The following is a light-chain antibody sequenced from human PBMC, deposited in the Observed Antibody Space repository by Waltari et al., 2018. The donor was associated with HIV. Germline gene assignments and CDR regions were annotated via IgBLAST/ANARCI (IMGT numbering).Light chain of an antibody. CDR1: RNVSSTY. V-gene: IGKV3-20*01. CDR3: QQYGSSPAWT. J-gene: IGKJ1*01. CDR2: GAS. Sequence: VFTQSPGTLSLPPGVRSTLSCRASRNVSSTYLAWYQQKPGQAPRLLIHGASGRAPGIPERFSGGGSGTDFTLAISRREPEDFAVYYCQQYGSSPAWTFGQGTKVEI.